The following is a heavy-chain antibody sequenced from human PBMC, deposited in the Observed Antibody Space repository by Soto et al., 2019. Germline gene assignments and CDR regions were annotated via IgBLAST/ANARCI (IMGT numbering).Heavy chain of an antibody. D-gene: IGHD2-21*01. CDR1: GGTFDNYA. Sequence: SVKVSCKXSGGTFDNYAVSWVRQAPGQGLEWMGGIIPMFETVNYAQRFQGRLTIAADESTSTAYMELTSLTSADTAIYFCARGFRTGNYGMDVWGQGTTVTVSS. J-gene: IGHJ6*02. V-gene: IGHV1-69*13. CDR2: IIPMFETV. CDR3: ARGFRTGNYGMDV.